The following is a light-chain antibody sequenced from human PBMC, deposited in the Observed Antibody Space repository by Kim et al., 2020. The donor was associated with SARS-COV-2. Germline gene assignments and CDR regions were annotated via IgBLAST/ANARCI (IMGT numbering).Light chain of an antibody. J-gene: IGLJ1*01. Sequence: QTVTISCTGSNSNIGAGYDVHWYQQLPRTDPKLLIYANSNRPSGGPDRISGSKSGTSASLAITGLQAEDEADYYCQSYDSSLSGYVFGSGTKVTVL. CDR1: NSNIGAGYD. CDR3: QSYDSSLSGYV. V-gene: IGLV1-40*01. CDR2: ANS.